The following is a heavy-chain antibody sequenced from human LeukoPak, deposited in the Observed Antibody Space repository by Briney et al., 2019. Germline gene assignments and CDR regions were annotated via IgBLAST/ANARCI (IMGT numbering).Heavy chain of an antibody. CDR2: MNPNSGNT. Sequence: ASVKVSCKASGYTFTSYDINWVRQATGQGLEWMGWMNPNSGNTGYAQKFQGRVSITADESTSTAYMELSSLRSEDTAVYYCARGMVRGVIITSEMYFDYWGQGTLVTVSS. D-gene: IGHD3-10*01. V-gene: IGHV1-8*03. CDR1: GYTFTSYD. CDR3: ARGMVRGVIITSEMYFDY. J-gene: IGHJ4*02.